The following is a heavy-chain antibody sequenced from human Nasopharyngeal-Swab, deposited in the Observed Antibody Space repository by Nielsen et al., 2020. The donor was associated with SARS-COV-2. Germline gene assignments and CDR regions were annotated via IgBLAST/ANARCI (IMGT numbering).Heavy chain of an antibody. CDR3: ARGPGAVRFLEWLPNYYYYGMDV. Sequence: GESLKISCAASGFTFSNYWMSWVRQAPGKGLEWVANIRKDGSEKYYVDSVKGRFTISRDNAKNSLYLQMNSLRAEDTAVYYCARGPGAVRFLEWLPNYYYYGMDVWGQGTTVTVSS. CDR1: GFTFSNYW. CDR2: IRKDGSEK. D-gene: IGHD3-3*01. J-gene: IGHJ6*02. V-gene: IGHV3-7*01.